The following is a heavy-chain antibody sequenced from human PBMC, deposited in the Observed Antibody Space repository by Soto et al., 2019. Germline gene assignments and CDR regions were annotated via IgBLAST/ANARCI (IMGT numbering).Heavy chain of an antibody. D-gene: IGHD1-26*01. J-gene: IGHJ4*02. Sequence: EVQLVQSGAEVKKPGESLRISCKGSGYSFTSYWISWVRQMPGKGLEWMGRIDPSDSYTNYSPSFQGHVTISADKSISTAYLQRSRLKASDNAMYYCARLDPRWGSGSYYRDYWGQGTMVTVSS. CDR1: GYSFTSYW. V-gene: IGHV5-10-1*03. CDR2: IDPSDSYT. CDR3: ARLDPRWGSGSYYRDY.